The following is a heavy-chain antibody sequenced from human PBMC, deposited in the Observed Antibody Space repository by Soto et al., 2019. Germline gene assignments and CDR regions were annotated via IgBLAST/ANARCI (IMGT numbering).Heavy chain of an antibody. CDR2: IKSKTDGGTP. V-gene: IGHV3-15*01. Sequence: EVQVVESGGGLVKPGGSLRLSCAASGFTFSNAWMSWVRQAPGKGLEWVARIKSKTDGGTPDYAAPVKGRFIISRDDSRATLYLQVNSLKTEDTAVYYCSTSANCYDIRRYRGYFDVWGRGTLVTVSS. D-gene: IGHD3-22*01. CDR3: STSANCYDIRRYRGYFDV. CDR1: GFTFSNAW. J-gene: IGHJ2*01.